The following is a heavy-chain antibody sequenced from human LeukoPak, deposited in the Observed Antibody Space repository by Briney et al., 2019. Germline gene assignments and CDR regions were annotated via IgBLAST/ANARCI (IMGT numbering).Heavy chain of an antibody. D-gene: IGHD3-3*01. CDR3: ARDLRIFGVVIRSYYGMDV. V-gene: IGHV1-69*04. J-gene: IGHJ6*02. Sequence: ASVKVSCKASGGTFSSYAISWVRQAPGQGLEWMGRIIPILGIANYAQKFQGRVTITADKSTSTAYMELSSLRSEDTAVYYCARDLRIFGVVIRSYYGMDVWGQGTTVTVSS. CDR2: IIPILGIA. CDR1: GGTFSSYA.